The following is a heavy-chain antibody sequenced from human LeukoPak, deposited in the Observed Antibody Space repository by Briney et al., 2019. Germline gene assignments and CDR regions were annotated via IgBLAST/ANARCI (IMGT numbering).Heavy chain of an antibody. V-gene: IGHV3-33*05. CDR3: ARSIY. Sequence: GGSLRLSCAASGFTFSSYGMHWVRQAPGKGLEWVAVISYDGSNEYYADSVKGRFTISRDNAKNSLYLQMNSLRAEDTAVYYCARSIYWGQGTLVTVSS. CDR2: ISYDGSNE. D-gene: IGHD2-2*02. CDR1: GFTFSSYG. J-gene: IGHJ4*02.